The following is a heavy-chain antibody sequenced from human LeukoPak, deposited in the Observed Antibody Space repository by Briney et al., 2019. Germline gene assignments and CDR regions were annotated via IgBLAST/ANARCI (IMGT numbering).Heavy chain of an antibody. Sequence: SETLSLTCTVSGDSITNYYWSWIRQSPGKGLEWIGYISYSGSTNYNPSLKSRVTISVDTSKNQFSLKLSSVTAADTAVYYCARANTIFGVVSFDYWGQGTLVTVSS. CDR2: ISYSGST. CDR1: GDSITNYY. D-gene: IGHD3-3*01. V-gene: IGHV4-59*01. CDR3: ARANTIFGVVSFDY. J-gene: IGHJ4*02.